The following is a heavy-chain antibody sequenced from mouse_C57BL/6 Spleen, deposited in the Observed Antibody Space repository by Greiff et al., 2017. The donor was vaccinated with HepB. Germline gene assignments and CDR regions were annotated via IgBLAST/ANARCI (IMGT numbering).Heavy chain of an antibody. D-gene: IGHD3-1*01. V-gene: IGHV1-52*01. CDR1: GYTFTSYW. Sequence: QVQLQQPGAELVRPGSSVKLSCKASGYTFTSYWLHWVKQSPIQGLEWIGNIDPSDSETHYNQKYKDKATLTVTKSYSTAYMQLRSLTSEDSAVYYCAETGATTDWFFDVWGTGTTITVSS. CDR3: AETGATTDWFFDV. J-gene: IGHJ1*03. CDR2: IDPSDSET.